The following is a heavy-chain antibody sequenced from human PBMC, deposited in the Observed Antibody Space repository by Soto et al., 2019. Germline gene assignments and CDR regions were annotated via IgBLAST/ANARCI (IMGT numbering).Heavy chain of an antibody. V-gene: IGHV3-30-3*01. CDR2: ISYDGSNK. J-gene: IGHJ4*02. D-gene: IGHD4-17*01. CDR1: GFPLSIYN. CDR3: ARDDYGDYCFDV. Sequence: PGGSLIRSWGAFGFPLSIYNTHLVPPAPGKGLEGVAGISYDGSNKYYAESVKARFTISRDNSKNTRYLQMNSLRPEDTAVYYCARDDYGDYCFDVWGQGTL.